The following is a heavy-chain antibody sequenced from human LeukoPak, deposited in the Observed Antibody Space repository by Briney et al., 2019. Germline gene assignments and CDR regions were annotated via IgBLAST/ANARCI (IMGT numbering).Heavy chain of an antibody. Sequence: SETLSLTCTVSGGSINTPNYYWGWIRQPPGKGLEWIGSIYYSGSTYYNPSLKSRVTISVDTSKNQFSLKLSSVTAADTAVYYCARDFQNYDFWSGTIDYWGQGTLVTVSS. CDR2: IYYSGST. CDR1: GGSINTPNYY. D-gene: IGHD3-3*01. V-gene: IGHV4-39*02. J-gene: IGHJ4*02. CDR3: ARDFQNYDFWSGTIDY.